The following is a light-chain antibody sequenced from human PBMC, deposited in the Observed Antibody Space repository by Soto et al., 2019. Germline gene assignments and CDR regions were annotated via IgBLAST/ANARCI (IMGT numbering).Light chain of an antibody. CDR1: LNDVATYNL. J-gene: IGLJ1*01. V-gene: IGLV2-23*02. Sequence: QSALTQPASVSGSPGQSITISCTGTLNDVATYNLVSWHQHHPGKAPKVIIYEVIKRPSGVSDRFSGSKSGNTASLTISGLQAEDEADYFCCSYAGGNTFVFGGGTKVTVL. CDR3: CSYAGGNTFV. CDR2: EVI.